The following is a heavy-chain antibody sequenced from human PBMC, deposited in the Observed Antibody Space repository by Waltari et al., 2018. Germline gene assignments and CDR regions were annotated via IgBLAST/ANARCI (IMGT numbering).Heavy chain of an antibody. CDR3: AREEDYYYYGMDV. CDR2: ISAYNGNR. V-gene: IGHV1-18*01. J-gene: IGHJ6*02. CDR1: GYSFTNYG. Sequence: QLHLLQSGPEVKKPGPSVKVSCKASGYSFTNYGISWGRQAPGQGLEWMGWISAYNGNRNYAQKLQGRVTMTTDTSTRTAYMELRNLRSDDTAVYYCAREEDYYYYGMDVWGQGTTVNVSS.